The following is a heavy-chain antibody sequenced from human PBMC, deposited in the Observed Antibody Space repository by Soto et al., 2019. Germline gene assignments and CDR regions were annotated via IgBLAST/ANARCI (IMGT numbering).Heavy chain of an antibody. J-gene: IGHJ6*02. Sequence: SETLSLTCTLSGGSISSSSYYWGWIRQPPGKGLERIGGIYHSGSTYYNPSRKSRVTISVDKSKNQFSLKLSSVTAADTAVYYCARAGYGWFGELLAMPYGMDVWGQGTTVTVSS. CDR3: ARAGYGWFGELLAMPYGMDV. CDR1: GGSISSSSYY. CDR2: IYHSGST. D-gene: IGHD3-10*01. V-gene: IGHV4-39*07.